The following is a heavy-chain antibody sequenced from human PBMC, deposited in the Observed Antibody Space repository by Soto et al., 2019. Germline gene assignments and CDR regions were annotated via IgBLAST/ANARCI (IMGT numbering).Heavy chain of an antibody. CDR1: GFTFSDYY. V-gene: IGHV3-11*06. CDR3: TTDGLITFGGVLVPNWFDS. D-gene: IGHD3-16*02. J-gene: IGHJ5*01. Sequence: PGGSLRLSCAASGFTFSDYYMSWIRQAPGKGLEWVSYISSSSSYTNYADSVKGRFTISRDDAKNSLYLQMNSLRAEDTAVYYCTTDGLITFGGVLVPNWFDSWGQGTLVTVS. CDR2: ISSSSSYT.